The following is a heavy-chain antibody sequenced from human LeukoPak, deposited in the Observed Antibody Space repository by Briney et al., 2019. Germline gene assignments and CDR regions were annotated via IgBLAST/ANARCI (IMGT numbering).Heavy chain of an antibody. CDR1: GFTFSSNW. CDR2: IKGDGSST. Sequence: PGGSLRLSCAASGFTFSSNWMHWVRQAPGKGLVRVSRIKGDGSSTSYADSVKGRFTISRDNAKNTLFLQMNSLRAEDTAVYYCVRDGVGAPPFDYWGPGALVTVSS. V-gene: IGHV3-74*01. J-gene: IGHJ4*02. CDR3: VRDGVGAPPFDY. D-gene: IGHD1-26*01.